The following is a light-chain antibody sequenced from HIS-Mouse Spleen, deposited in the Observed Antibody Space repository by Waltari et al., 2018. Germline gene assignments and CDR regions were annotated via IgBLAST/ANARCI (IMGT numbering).Light chain of an antibody. CDR2: DVS. J-gene: IGLJ1*01. Sequence: QSALTQPRSVSGSPGQSVTISCTGTSSDVGGYNYVSWCQQHPGKAPKRMIYDVSKRPSGVPDRFSGSKSGNTASLTISGLQAEDEADYYCCSYAGSYTGVFGTGTKVTVL. CDR3: CSYAGSYTGV. V-gene: IGLV2-11*01. CDR1: SSDVGGYNY.